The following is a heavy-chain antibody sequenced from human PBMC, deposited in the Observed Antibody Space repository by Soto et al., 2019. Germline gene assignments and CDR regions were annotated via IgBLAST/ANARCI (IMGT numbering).Heavy chain of an antibody. V-gene: IGHV3-11*01. CDR1: GFTFSDYY. J-gene: IGHJ5*02. CDR2: ISSSGSTI. D-gene: IGHD3-3*01. CDR3: AVGRYYDFWSGYYTGLGSNWFDP. Sequence: GGSLRLSCAASGFTFSDYYMSWIRQAPGKGLEWVSYISSSGSTIYYADSVKGRFTISRDNAKNSLYLQMNSLRAEDTAVYYCAVGRYYDFWSGYYTGLGSNWFDPWGQGTLVTVSS.